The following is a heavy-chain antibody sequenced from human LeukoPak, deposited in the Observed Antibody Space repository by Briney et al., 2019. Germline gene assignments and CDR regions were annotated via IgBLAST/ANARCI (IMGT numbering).Heavy chain of an antibody. CDR2: FYSGGDR. CDR3: ARNSVAGTGNY. CDR1: GFTVSTNY. Sequence: GGSLRLSCAASGFTVSTNYMSWVRQAPGKGLEWVSVFYSGGDRYYADSVKGRFTISRDNSKNTVYLQMNSSRPEDTAVYYCARNSVAGTGNYWGQGTLVTVSS. V-gene: IGHV3-53*01. D-gene: IGHD6-19*01. J-gene: IGHJ4*02.